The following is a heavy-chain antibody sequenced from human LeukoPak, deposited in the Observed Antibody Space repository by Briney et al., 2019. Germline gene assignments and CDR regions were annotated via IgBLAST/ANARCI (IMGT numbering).Heavy chain of an antibody. Sequence: ASVKVSCKASGYTFTGYYMHWVRQAPGQGLEWMGWINPNSGGTNYAQKFQGRVTMTRDTSISTAYMELSRLRSDDTAVYYCARDGGYSSSWGLNWFDPWGQGTLVTVSS. D-gene: IGHD6-13*01. CDR2: INPNSGGT. CDR1: GYTFTGYY. V-gene: IGHV1-2*02. J-gene: IGHJ5*02. CDR3: ARDGGYSSSWGLNWFDP.